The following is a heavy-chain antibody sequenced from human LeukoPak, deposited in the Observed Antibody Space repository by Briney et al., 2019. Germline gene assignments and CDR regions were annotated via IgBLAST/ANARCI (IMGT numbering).Heavy chain of an antibody. D-gene: IGHD4-17*01. Sequence: GASVKVSCKASGYTFTGYYMHWVRQAPGQGLEWVGWINPNSGGTNYAQKFQGRVTMTRDTSISTAYMELSRLRSDDTAVYYCARVLDYVPIAPFDYWGQGTLVTVSS. CDR3: ARVLDYVPIAPFDY. J-gene: IGHJ4*02. V-gene: IGHV1-2*02. CDR1: GYTFTGYY. CDR2: INPNSGGT.